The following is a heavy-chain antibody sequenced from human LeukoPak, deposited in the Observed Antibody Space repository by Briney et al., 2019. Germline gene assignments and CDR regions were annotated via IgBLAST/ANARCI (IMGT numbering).Heavy chain of an antibody. D-gene: IGHD6-13*01. CDR3: AKDGYSSSRYALLNYFDY. J-gene: IGHJ4*02. CDR2: ISDSGGST. CDR1: GYSISSGYY. V-gene: IGHV3-23*01. Sequence: RSSETLSLTCTVSGYSISSGYYWGWIRQPPGKGLEWVSDISDSGGSTYYADSVKGRFTISRDNSKNTLYLQMNSLRAEDTAVYYCAKDGYSSSRYALLNYFDYWGQGTLVTVSS.